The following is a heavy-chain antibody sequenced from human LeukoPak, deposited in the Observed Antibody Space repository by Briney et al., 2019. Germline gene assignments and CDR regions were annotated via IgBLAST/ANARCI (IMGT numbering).Heavy chain of an antibody. D-gene: IGHD1-1*01. CDR2: TSYDESNK. V-gene: IGHV3-30*14. CDR1: GFTFSRYA. Sequence: GRSLRLSCAASGFTFSRYAMHWARQAPGKGLEWVAVTSYDESNKEFADSVKGRFTISRDNSKNTLYLQMNSLRAEDTAVYYCAREGVTTHPGMDVWGQGTTVTVSS. CDR3: AREGVTTHPGMDV. J-gene: IGHJ6*02.